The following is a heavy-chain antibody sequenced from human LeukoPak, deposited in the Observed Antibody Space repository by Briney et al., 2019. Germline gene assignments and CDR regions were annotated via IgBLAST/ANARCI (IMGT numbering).Heavy chain of an antibody. D-gene: IGHD2-15*01. CDR3: AKEIRKSSRGFDY. Sequence: GGSLRLSCAASGFTFSSYWMHWVRQAPGKGLVWVSRINSDGSSTSYADSVKGRFTISRDNAKNTLYLQMNSLRAEDTAVYYCAKEIRKSSRGFDYWGQGTLVTVSS. J-gene: IGHJ4*02. V-gene: IGHV3-74*01. CDR2: INSDGSST. CDR1: GFTFSSYW.